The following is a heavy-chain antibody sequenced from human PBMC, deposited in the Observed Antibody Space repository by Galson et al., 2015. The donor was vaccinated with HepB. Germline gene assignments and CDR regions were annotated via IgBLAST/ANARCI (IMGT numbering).Heavy chain of an antibody. CDR2: IKSNTDGATT. V-gene: IGHV3-15*01. CDR1: GFPFNNAW. D-gene: IGHD2-8*02. Sequence: SLRLSCAASGFPFNNAWMTWVRQAPGMGLEWVGRIKSNTDGATTDYAAPVKGRFTISRDDPKNRLYLQMNSLKTEDTAVYYCTTDVDYSTYWSWLDPWGQGTLVTVSS. J-gene: IGHJ5*02. CDR3: TTDVDYSTYWSWLDP.